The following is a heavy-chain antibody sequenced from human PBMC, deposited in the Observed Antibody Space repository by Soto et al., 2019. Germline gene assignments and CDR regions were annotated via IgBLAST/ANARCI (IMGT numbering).Heavy chain of an antibody. Sequence: SVKVSCKASGGTFSSYAISWVRQAPGQGLEWMGGIIPIFGTANYAQKFQGRVTITADESTSTAYMELSSLRSEDTAVYYCARDRRDIVATITRYYFDYWGQGTLVTAAS. CDR3: ARDRRDIVATITRYYFDY. V-gene: IGHV1-69*13. CDR1: GGTFSSYA. J-gene: IGHJ4*02. D-gene: IGHD5-12*01. CDR2: IIPIFGTA.